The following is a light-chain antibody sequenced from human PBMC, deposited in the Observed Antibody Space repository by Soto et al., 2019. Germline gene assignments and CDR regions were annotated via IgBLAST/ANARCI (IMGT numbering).Light chain of an antibody. CDR2: GPS. J-gene: IGKJ1*01. V-gene: IGKV3-20*01. Sequence: EIVLTQSPGTLSLSPGERATLSCRASQSVSSSYLAWYQQKPGQAPRLLIYGPSSRATGIPDRFSGSGSGTDFTLTISRLDPEDFAVYYCQQYGSSPPWTFGQGTKVEIK. CDR3: QQYGSSPPWT. CDR1: QSVSSSY.